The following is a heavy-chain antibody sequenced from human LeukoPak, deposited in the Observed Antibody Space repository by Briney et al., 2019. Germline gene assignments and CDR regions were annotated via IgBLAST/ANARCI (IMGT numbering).Heavy chain of an antibody. D-gene: IGHD5-12*01. CDR3: ARSPPKWLKPDY. CDR2: INPNSGGT. CDR1: GYTFTGYY. V-gene: IGHV1-2*06. J-gene: IGHJ4*02. Sequence: ASVKVSCKASGYTFTGYYMHWVRQAPGQGREWMGRINPNSGGTNYAQKFQGRVTMTRDTSISTAYMELSRLRSDDTAVYYCARSPPKWLKPDYWGQGTLVTVSS.